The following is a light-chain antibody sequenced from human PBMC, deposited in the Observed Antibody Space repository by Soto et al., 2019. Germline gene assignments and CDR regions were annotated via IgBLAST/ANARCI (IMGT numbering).Light chain of an antibody. V-gene: IGKV3-15*01. Sequence: EIVMTQSPATLSVSPGERATLSCRASQSVSSNLAWYQQKPGQAPRLLIYGASTRATGIPASFSGSASGTEFTLTISSLQSEDFAVYYCQQYNNWWTFGQGTKVEIK. CDR1: QSVSSN. CDR2: GAS. J-gene: IGKJ1*01. CDR3: QQYNNWWT.